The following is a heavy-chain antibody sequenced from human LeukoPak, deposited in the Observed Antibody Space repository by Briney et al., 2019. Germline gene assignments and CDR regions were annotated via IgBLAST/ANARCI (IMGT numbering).Heavy chain of an antibody. CDR2: ISAYNGNT. CDR3: ARHYRIVVVPAAKGAGSCGY. Sequence: ASVKVSCKASGYTFTSYGISWVRQAPGQGLEWMGWISAYNGNTNYAQKLQGRVTMTTDTSTSTAYMELRSLRSDDTAVYYCARHYRIVVVPAAKGAGSCGYWGQGTLVTVSS. V-gene: IGHV1-18*04. CDR1: GYTFTSYG. J-gene: IGHJ4*02. D-gene: IGHD2-2*01.